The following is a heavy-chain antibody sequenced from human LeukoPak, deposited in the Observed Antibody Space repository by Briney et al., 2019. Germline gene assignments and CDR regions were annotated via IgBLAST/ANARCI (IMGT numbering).Heavy chain of an antibody. CDR2: ISSSGGT. CDR3: ARRLWIQSYYRSPFDY. V-gene: IGHV4-61*09. Sequence: KSSETLSLSCTVSGGTISSGDYFWSWVRKPAGKGLEWIGHISSSGGTNCYPSLKSRVTISLDTPKNQFSLKLSSVTAADTAVYYCARRLWIQSYYRSPFDYWGQGTLVTVSS. CDR1: GGTISSGDYF. J-gene: IGHJ4*02. D-gene: IGHD3-10*01.